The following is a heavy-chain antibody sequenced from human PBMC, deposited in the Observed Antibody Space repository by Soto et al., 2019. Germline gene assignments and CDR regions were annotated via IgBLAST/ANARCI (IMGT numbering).Heavy chain of an antibody. CDR2: ISGSGGST. CDR3: AKDLSYYDFWSGPYYFDY. D-gene: IGHD3-3*01. Sequence: GGSLRLSCAASGFTFSSYAMSWVRQAPGEGLEWVSAISGSGGSTYYADSVKGRFTISRDNSKNTLYLQMNSLRAEDTAVYYCAKDLSYYDFWSGPYYFDYWGQGTLVTVSS. CDR1: GFTFSSYA. V-gene: IGHV3-23*01. J-gene: IGHJ4*02.